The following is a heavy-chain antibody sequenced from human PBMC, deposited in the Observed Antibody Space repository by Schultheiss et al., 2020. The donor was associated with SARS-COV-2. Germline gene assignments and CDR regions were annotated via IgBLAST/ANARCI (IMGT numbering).Heavy chain of an antibody. CDR3: VRVRSGSYYDY. V-gene: IGHV3-21*01. D-gene: IGHD1-26*01. CDR1: GFTFSSYT. Sequence: GGSLRLSCAASGFTFSSYTMNWVRQAPGKGLEWVSSISSNSNYIYYADSVKGRFTISRENGRNSLYLQMNSLRVGDTAVYYCVRVRSGSYYDYWGQGTLVTVSS. CDR2: ISSNSNYI. J-gene: IGHJ4*02.